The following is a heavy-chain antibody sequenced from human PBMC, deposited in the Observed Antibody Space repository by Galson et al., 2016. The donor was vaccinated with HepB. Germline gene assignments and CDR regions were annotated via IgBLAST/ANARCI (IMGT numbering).Heavy chain of an antibody. CDR2: ISTNGATI. CDR3: ARGYYDFWSGPRSLDC. J-gene: IGHJ4*02. Sequence: SLRLSCAASGFTFTTHTMNWVRQAPGKGLESISYISTNGATIHYADSVKGRFTVSRDNAKNSLYLQMNGLRAEDTAVYYCARGYYDFWSGPRSLDCWGQGTLVTVSS. D-gene: IGHD3-3*01. CDR1: GFTFTTHT. V-gene: IGHV3-48*01.